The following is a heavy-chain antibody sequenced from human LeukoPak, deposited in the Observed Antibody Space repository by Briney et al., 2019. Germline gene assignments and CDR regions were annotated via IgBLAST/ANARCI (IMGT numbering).Heavy chain of an antibody. V-gene: IGHV3-23*01. J-gene: IGHJ4*02. CDR1: GFTFSSYG. Sequence: GGSLRLSCAASGFTFSSYGMSWVRQAPGKGLEWVSAISGSGGSTYYADSVKGRFTISRDNSKDTLYLQMNSLRAEDTAVYYCAKDRGGYYYDSSGHWGQGTLVTVSS. CDR3: AKDRGGYYYDSSGH. D-gene: IGHD3-22*01. CDR2: ISGSGGST.